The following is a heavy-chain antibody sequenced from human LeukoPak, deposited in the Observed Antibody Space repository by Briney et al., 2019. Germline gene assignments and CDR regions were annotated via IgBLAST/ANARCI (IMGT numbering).Heavy chain of an antibody. CDR3: AREYGDYDAY. D-gene: IGHD4-17*01. CDR1: GGSISSSSYY. J-gene: IGHJ4*02. Sequence: PSETLSLTCTVSGGSISSSSYYWGWIRQPPGKGLEWIGSIYYSGSTYYNPSLRSRVTISVDTSKNQFSLKLSSVTAADTAVYYCAREYGDYDAYWGQGTLVTVSS. CDR2: IYYSGST. V-gene: IGHV4-39*02.